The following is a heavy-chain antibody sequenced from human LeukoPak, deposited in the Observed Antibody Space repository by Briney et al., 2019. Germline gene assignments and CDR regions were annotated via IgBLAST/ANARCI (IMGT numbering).Heavy chain of an antibody. CDR1: GYTFTSYD. J-gene: IGHJ5*02. CDR3: ARGHDYGDYTNH. D-gene: IGHD4-17*01. CDR2: MNPNSGNT. Sequence: ASVKVSCKASGYTFTSYDINWVRQATGQGLEWMGWMNPNSGNTGYAQKFQGRVTMTRNTSISTAYMELSSLRSEDTAVYYCARGHDYGDYTNHWGQGTLVTVSS. V-gene: IGHV1-8*01.